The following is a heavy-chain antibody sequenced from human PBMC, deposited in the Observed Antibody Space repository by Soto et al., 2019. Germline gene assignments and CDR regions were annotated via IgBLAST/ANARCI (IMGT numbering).Heavy chain of an antibody. J-gene: IGHJ5*02. V-gene: IGHV3-30*18. CDR1: GFTFSTSG. CDR3: AKDWGSSGWYNWFDP. CDR2: ISHDGGGT. Sequence: QVQLVESGGGVVQSGRSLRLSCAASGFTFSTSGMHWIRQAPGKGLEWVAMISHDGGGTYYVDFVKGRFTISRDTDKNTLHLQMDSLRPEDTATYYCAKDWGSSGWYNWFDPWGQGTLVTVSS. D-gene: IGHD6-13*01.